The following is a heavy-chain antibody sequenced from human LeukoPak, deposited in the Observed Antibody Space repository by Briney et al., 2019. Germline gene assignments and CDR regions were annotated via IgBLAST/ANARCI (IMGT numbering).Heavy chain of an antibody. CDR3: ARHVEDRITMIVVVITGYFDY. Sequence: SETLSLTCTVSGDSMNNYYWGWIRQPPGKGLEWIGSIYYSGSTYYNPSLKSRVTISVDTSKNQFSLKLSSVTAADTAVYYCARHVEDRITMIVVVITGYFDYWGQGTLVTVSS. CDR1: GDSMNNYY. V-gene: IGHV4-39*01. D-gene: IGHD3-22*01. CDR2: IYYSGST. J-gene: IGHJ4*02.